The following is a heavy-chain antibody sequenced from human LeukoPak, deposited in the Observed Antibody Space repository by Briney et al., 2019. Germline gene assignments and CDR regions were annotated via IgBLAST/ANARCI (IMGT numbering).Heavy chain of an antibody. D-gene: IGHD2-8*02. J-gene: IGHJ4*02. Sequence: GGSLRLSCAASGFTFSSYGMHWVRQAPGKGLEWVAVISYDGSNKYYADSVKGRFTISRDNSKNTLYLQMNSLRAEDTAVYHCARDQVECTGGTCQSRVGFDFWGQGTLVTVSS. CDR2: ISYDGSNK. V-gene: IGHV3-30*03. CDR1: GFTFSSYG. CDR3: ARDQVECTGGTCQSRVGFDF.